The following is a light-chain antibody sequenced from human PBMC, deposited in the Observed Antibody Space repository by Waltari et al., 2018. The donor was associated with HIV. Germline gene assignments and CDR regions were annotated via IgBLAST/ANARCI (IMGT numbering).Light chain of an antibody. CDR2: DVS. Sequence: QSALTQPPSASGSPGQSVTIPCAGTSSDIGLYNFVPWYQHHPGKAPKLMISDVSRRPSGVPDRFSGSKSGNTASLTVSGLQADDEATYYCFSYAGNNFLLFGGGTKLTVL. V-gene: IGLV2-8*01. J-gene: IGLJ2*01. CDR1: SSDIGLYNF. CDR3: FSYAGNNFLL.